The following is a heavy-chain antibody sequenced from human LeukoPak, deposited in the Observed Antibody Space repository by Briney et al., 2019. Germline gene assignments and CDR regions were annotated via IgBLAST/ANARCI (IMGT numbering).Heavy chain of an antibody. J-gene: IGHJ3*02. V-gene: IGHV1-18*04. D-gene: IGHD1-26*01. CDR1: GYTFTSYY. CDR3: ARDLPEYSGSYWDAFDI. CDR2: ISAYNGNT. Sequence: ASVKVSCKASGYTFTSYYMHWVRQAPGQGLEWMGWISAYNGNTNYAQKLQGRVTMTTDTSTSTAYMELRSLRSDDTAVYYCARDLPEYSGSYWDAFDIWGQGTMVTVSS.